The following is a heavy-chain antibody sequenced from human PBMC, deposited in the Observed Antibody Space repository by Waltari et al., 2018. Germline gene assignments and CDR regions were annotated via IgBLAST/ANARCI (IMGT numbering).Heavy chain of an antibody. D-gene: IGHD6-6*01. J-gene: IGHJ4*02. CDR3: AKGYFEYSSSATPHY. Sequence: EVQLVESGGGLVQPGRSLRLSCAASGFTFDDYAMHWVRQAPGKGLEWVSGISWNSGSIGYADSVKGRFTIARDNAKNSLYLQMNSLRAEDTAVYYCAKGYFEYSSSATPHYWGQGTLVTVSS. CDR2: ISWNSGSI. V-gene: IGHV3-9*01. CDR1: GFTFDDYA.